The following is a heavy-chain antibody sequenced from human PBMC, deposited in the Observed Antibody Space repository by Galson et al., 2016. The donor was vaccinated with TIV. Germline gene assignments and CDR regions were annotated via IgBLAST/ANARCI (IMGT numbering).Heavy chain of an antibody. Sequence: QSRAEVKKPGESLKISCKSSGYNFDTYWIVWVRQMPGKGLEWMGTIYPGDSDTRYSPSFQGQVTMSADKSINTAYLQWSSLKASDSAIYYCTRQSTRSFDFWGQGTTVTVSS. CDR1: GYNFDTYW. CDR2: IYPGDSDT. D-gene: IGHD5/OR15-5a*01. V-gene: IGHV5-51*01. CDR3: TRQSTRSFDF. J-gene: IGHJ6*02.